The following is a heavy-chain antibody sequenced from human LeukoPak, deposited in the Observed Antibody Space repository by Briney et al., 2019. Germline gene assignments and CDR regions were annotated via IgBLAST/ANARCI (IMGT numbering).Heavy chain of an antibody. CDR2: IKQDGSAE. CDR1: GFPLSTYY. Sequence: GGSLRLSCAASGFPLSTYYMSWVRLAPGGGLEWVANIKQDGSAENYVDSVKGRFTIFRDNAKNSLYLQMHSLKVEDTAVYFCARDRRADDTPYNWFDPWGQGTPVTVSS. V-gene: IGHV3-7*01. D-gene: IGHD6-13*01. CDR3: ARDRRADDTPYNWFDP. J-gene: IGHJ5*02.